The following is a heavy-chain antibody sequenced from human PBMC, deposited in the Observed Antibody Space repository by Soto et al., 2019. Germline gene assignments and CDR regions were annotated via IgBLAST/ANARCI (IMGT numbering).Heavy chain of an antibody. J-gene: IGHJ3*01. CDR3: ARDREGVGAGLF. V-gene: IGHV3-21*01. Sequence: EVHLVESGGGLVKPGGSLRVSCAASGFAFSSYSMNWVRQAPGKGLEWVSSISCSSNYIYYADSVKGRFTISRDNAKNSLYLQMNNLRGEDTAVYYCARDREGVGAGLFWGQGTMVTVSS. CDR2: ISCSSNYI. CDR1: GFAFSSYS. D-gene: IGHD1-26*01.